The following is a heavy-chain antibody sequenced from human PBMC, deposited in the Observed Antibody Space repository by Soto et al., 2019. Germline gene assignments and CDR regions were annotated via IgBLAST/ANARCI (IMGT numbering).Heavy chain of an antibody. Sequence: PGGSLRLSCAASGFSITNFAMSWVRQAPGKGLEWGAGIGASGDITWYADSVKGRLSISRDFARNSLYLLMNSLRAEDTAVYYSARDRQVGPTVIDALDSWGQGTMVPV. CDR3: ARDRQVGPTVIDALDS. D-gene: IGHD3-16*01. V-gene: IGHV3-23*01. J-gene: IGHJ3*02. CDR2: IGASGDIT. CDR1: GFSITNFA.